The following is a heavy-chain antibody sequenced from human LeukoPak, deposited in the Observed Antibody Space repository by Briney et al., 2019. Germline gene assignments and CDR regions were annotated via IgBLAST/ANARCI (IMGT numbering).Heavy chain of an antibody. V-gene: IGHV3-9*01. CDR1: GFTFDDYA. CDR2: ISWNSGST. D-gene: IGHD1-1*01. J-gene: IGHJ3*02. CDR3: AKGLQGTTGTTVGDAFDI. Sequence: PGGSLRLSCAASGFTFDDYAMHWVRQAPGKGLEWVSGISWNSGSTVYADSVKGRFTISRDNTKNSLYLQMNSLRAEDTALHYCAKGLQGTTGTTVGDAFDIWGQGTMVTVSS.